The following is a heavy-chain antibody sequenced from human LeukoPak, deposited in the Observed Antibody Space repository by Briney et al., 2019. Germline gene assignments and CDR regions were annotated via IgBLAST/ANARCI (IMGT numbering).Heavy chain of an antibody. CDR3: AELGITMIGGV. V-gene: IGHV3-48*03. CDR1: GFTFSTYY. D-gene: IGHD3-10*02. Sequence: GGSLRLSCAASGFTFSTYYMSWVRQAPGTGLEWVSYISNSGSTIYYADSVKGRFTISRDNAKNSLYLQMNSLRAEDTAVYYCAELGITMIGGVWGKGTTVTISS. CDR2: ISNSGSTI. J-gene: IGHJ6*04.